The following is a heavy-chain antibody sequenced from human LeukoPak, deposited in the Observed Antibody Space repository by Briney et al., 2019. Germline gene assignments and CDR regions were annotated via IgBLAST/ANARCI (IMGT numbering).Heavy chain of an antibody. CDR2: MNPNSGNT. J-gene: IGHJ6*03. D-gene: IGHD2-2*01. Sequence: ASVKVSCKASGYTFTSYDINWVRQATGQGLEWMGWMNPNSGNTGFAQKFQGRVTMTRNTSISTAYMELSSLRSEDTAVHYCARGPTQVVVLGYYYMDVWGKGTTVTVSS. V-gene: IGHV1-8*01. CDR3: ARGPTQVVVLGYYYMDV. CDR1: GYTFTSYD.